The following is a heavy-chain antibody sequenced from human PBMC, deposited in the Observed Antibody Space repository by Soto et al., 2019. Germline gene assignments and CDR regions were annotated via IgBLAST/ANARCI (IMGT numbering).Heavy chain of an antibody. CDR2: IYYSGST. D-gene: IGHD4-17*01. CDR3: ARPYESYGDYFHAY. J-gene: IGHJ4*02. CDR1: GGSISSSSYY. Sequence: SETLSLTCTVSGGSISSSSYYWGWIRQPPGKGLEWIGSIYYSGSTYYNPSLKSRVTISVDTSKNQFSLKLSSVTAADTAVYYCARPYESYGDYFHAYWGQGTLVTVSS. V-gene: IGHV4-39*01.